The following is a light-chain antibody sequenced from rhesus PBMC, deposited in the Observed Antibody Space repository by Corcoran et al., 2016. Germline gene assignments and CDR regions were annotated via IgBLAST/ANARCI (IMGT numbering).Light chain of an antibody. CDR1: QGSSSW. J-gene: IGKJ2*01. CDR3: QQYDDLPYS. CDR2: AAS. Sequence: DIQMTQSPSTLSASVGDKVTITRHASQGSSSWLAWYQQKPGQAPKPLIYAASSLQSGVPSRFSGSGSGTDYTLTITSLPPEDFATSSCQQYDDLPYSFGPGTKVELK. V-gene: IGKV1-19*01.